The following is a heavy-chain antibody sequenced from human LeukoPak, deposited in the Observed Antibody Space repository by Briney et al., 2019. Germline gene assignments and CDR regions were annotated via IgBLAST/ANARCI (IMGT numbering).Heavy chain of an antibody. J-gene: IGHJ4*02. D-gene: IGHD2-21*02. Sequence: GASVKVSCKASGYTLTSYGISWVRQAPGQGLEWMGWISAYNGNTDYAQELQGRVTMTTDTSTSTAYMELRSLRSDDTAVYYCARIYYTVSIVVVTATEFDYWGQGTLVTVSS. CDR1: GYTLTSYG. V-gene: IGHV1-18*01. CDR3: ARIYYTVSIVVVTATEFDY. CDR2: ISAYNGNT.